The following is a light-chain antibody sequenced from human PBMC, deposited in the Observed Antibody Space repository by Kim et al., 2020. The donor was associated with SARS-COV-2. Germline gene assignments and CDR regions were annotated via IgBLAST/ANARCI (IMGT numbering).Light chain of an antibody. Sequence: VSPGQTVSITCSGDRLGNKYACWYQQRPGQSPVLVIYQDYKRPSGIPGRFSGSNSGNTATLTISGTQALDEADYYCQAWDSTTVIFGGGTHLTVL. CDR2: QDY. J-gene: IGLJ2*01. CDR1: RLGNKY. V-gene: IGLV3-1*01. CDR3: QAWDSTTVI.